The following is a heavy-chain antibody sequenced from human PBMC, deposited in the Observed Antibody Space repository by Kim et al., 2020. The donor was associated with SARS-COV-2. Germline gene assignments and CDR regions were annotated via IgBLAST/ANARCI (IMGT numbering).Heavy chain of an antibody. CDR3: AKDRGKSSGYYFDAFDI. V-gene: IGHV3-23*01. Sequence: GGSLRLSCAASGFTFSSYAMSWVRQAPGKGLEWVSAISGSGGSTYYADSVKGRFTISRDNSKNTLYLQMNSLRAEDTAVYYCAKDRGKSSGYYFDAFDIWGQGTMVTVSS. CDR1: GFTFSSYA. D-gene: IGHD3-22*01. CDR2: ISGSGGST. J-gene: IGHJ3*02.